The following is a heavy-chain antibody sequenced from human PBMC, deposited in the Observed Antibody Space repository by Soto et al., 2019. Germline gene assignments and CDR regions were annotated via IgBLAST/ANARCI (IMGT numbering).Heavy chain of an antibody. D-gene: IGHD3-10*01. Sequence: EVQLVESGGGLVKPGGSLRLSCAASGFTFSSYSMNWVRQAPGKGPEWVSSISSSSSYIYYADSVKGRFTISRDNAKNSLYLQMNSLRAEDTAVYYCARDRMVRGSHFDYWGQGTLVTVSS. CDR2: ISSSSSYI. CDR3: ARDRMVRGSHFDY. V-gene: IGHV3-21*01. CDR1: GFTFSSYS. J-gene: IGHJ4*02.